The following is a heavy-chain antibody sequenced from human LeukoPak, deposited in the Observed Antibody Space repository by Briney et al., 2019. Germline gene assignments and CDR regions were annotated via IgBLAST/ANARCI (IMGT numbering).Heavy chain of an antibody. V-gene: IGHV3-48*04. CDR3: ARDRCSSTSCYNTPNWFDP. CDR2: IDTSSSTI. D-gene: IGHD2-2*02. Sequence: PGGSLRLSCLASGFTFSSYSMSWVRQAPGKGLEWVSYIDTSSSTIYYADSVKGRFTISRDNAKNSVYLQMNSLRSEDTAFYHCARDRCSSTSCYNTPNWFDPWGQGTLVTVSS. CDR1: GFTFSSYS. J-gene: IGHJ5*02.